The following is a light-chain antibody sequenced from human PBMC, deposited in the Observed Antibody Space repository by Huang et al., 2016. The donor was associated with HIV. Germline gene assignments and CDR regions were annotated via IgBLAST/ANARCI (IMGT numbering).Light chain of an antibody. CDR1: QDISNS. J-gene: IGKJ4*01. CDR2: AAS. CDR3: QQYYYSPPT. V-gene: IGKV1-NL1*01. Sequence: DIQMTQSPSSLSASVGDRVTIGCRASQDISNSLAWYQQQPGKAPKVLLYAASRLESGVPSRFSGSGSGTDYTLTISSLQPEDFGSYFCQQYYYSPPTFGGGTKVEI.